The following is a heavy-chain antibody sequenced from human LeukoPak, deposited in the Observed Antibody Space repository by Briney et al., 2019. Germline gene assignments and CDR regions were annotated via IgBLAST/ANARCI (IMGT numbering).Heavy chain of an antibody. CDR2: INPNSGGT. Sequence: GAXVKVSCKASGYTFTGYYMHWVRQAPGQGLEWMGRINPNSGGTNYAQKFQGRVTMTRDTSISTAYMELSRLRSDDTAVYYCARSSLYGSGSYHNDYWGQGTLVTVSS. J-gene: IGHJ4*02. CDR1: GYTFTGYY. CDR3: ARSSLYGSGSYHNDY. D-gene: IGHD3-10*01. V-gene: IGHV1-2*06.